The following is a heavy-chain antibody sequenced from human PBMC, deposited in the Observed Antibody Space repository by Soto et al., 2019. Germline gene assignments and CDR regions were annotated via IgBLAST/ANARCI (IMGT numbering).Heavy chain of an antibody. J-gene: IGHJ5*02. V-gene: IGHV1-24*01. D-gene: IGHD4-17*01. CDR3: TTYHGDYNFDH. CDR1: GYTLNAVA. Sequence: QVQLVQSGAEVKKPGASVKVSCKVSGYTLNAVAMHWVRQAPGKGLEWLGGFDPDAAETIYAQHFQGRVTMTEDTSTDTVYMELSSLRSEDTALYFCTTYHGDYNFDHWGQGTLVTVSS. CDR2: FDPDAAET.